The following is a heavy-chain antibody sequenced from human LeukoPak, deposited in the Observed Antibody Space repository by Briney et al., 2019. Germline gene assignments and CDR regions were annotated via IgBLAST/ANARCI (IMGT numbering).Heavy chain of an antibody. J-gene: IGHJ4*02. CDR1: GGSISITSHY. V-gene: IGHV4-39*07. CDR2: IYYSGST. Sequence: SETLSLTCTVSGGSISITSHYWAWIRQPPGKGLEWIGNIYYSGSTYYSPSLKSRVTISVDTSKNHFSLRVSSVTAADTAVYYCARDYGGKGYYFDYWGQGTLVTVSS. CDR3: ARDYGGKGYYFDY. D-gene: IGHD4-23*01.